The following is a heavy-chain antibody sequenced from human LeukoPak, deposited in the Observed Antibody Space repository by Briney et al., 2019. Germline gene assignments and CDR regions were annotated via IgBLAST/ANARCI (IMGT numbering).Heavy chain of an antibody. CDR2: IYYSGST. CDR3: AEQLGRLKFDP. V-gene: IGHV4-59*12. J-gene: IGHJ5*02. D-gene: IGHD6-13*01. CDR1: GGSISSYY. Sequence: SETLSLTCTVSGGSISSYYWSWIRQPPGKGLEWIGYIYYSGSTNYNPSLKSRVTISVDTSKNQFSLKLSSVTAADTAVYYCAEQLGRLKFDPWGQGTLVTVSS.